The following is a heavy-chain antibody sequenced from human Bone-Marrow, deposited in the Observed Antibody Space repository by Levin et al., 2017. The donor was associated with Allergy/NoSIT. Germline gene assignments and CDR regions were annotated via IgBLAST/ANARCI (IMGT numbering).Heavy chain of an antibody. CDR1: GFTLSDLY. CDR3: ASSTAVTSFDD. J-gene: IGHJ4*02. V-gene: IGHV3-11*01. D-gene: IGHD4-17*01. CDR2: ISGGDGTT. Sequence: GESLKISCEVSGFTLSDLYMSWIRQTPGKGLEWISYISGGDGTTYSADSVKGRFTISRDNGKNSLHLQMNSLRAEDTAVYYCASSTAVTSFDDWGQGTLVTVSS.